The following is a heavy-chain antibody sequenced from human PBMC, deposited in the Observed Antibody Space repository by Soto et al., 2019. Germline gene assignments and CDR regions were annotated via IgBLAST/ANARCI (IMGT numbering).Heavy chain of an antibody. V-gene: IGHV3-64D*06. CDR1: GLTFSSYA. D-gene: IGHD5-12*01. CDR3: VKSRGGNNFDFFD. J-gene: IGHJ4*02. Sequence: PGGSLRLSCSASGLTFSSYAMHWVRQAPGKGLEYVSGIRGNGDPPFYADSVKGRFTISRDNSKNTLYLQMSSLSADDTAVYYCVKSRGGNNFDFFDWGQGTQVTVSS. CDR2: IRGNGDPP.